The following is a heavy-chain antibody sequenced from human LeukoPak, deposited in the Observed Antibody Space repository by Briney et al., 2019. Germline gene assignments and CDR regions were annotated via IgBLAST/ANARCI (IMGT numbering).Heavy chain of an antibody. Sequence: PSETLSLTCTVSGGSVTADNYFWSWTRQPPGEGLEWIGYIYYTAGSYYNPSLKSRVTMPIDASTNQFSLKLNSVTAADTAVYHCGRGLRYSESYVVEYWGLGTLVTVSS. D-gene: IGHD1-26*01. J-gene: IGHJ4*02. CDR3: GRGLRYSESYVVEY. CDR1: GGSVTADNYF. V-gene: IGHV4-30-4*08. CDR2: IYYTAGS.